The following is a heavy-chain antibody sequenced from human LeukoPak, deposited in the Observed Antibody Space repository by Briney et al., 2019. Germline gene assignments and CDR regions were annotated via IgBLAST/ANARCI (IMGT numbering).Heavy chain of an antibody. CDR1: GFSFSTYS. D-gene: IGHD6-6*01. CDR2: ISSSSTTI. Sequence: GGSLRPSCAASGFSFSTYSMNWVRQAPGKGLEWVSYISSSSTTIFYADSVKGRFTISRDNAKNSLYLQMNSLRDEDTAVYYCARGPRILYSSSPYYYYGMDVWGQGTTVTVSS. J-gene: IGHJ6*02. CDR3: ARGPRILYSSSPYYYYGMDV. V-gene: IGHV3-48*02.